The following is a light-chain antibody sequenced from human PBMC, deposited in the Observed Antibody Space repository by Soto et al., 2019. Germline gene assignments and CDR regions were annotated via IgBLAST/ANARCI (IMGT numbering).Light chain of an antibody. Sequence: AIQMTQSPSSLSASVGDRVTITCRASQGIRNDLGWYQQKPGKAPKLLIYAASSLQSGVPSRFSGSGSGTDFTLTISSLQPDDFGSYYCQHTRTFGQGTKVEIK. CDR2: AAS. V-gene: IGKV1-6*01. J-gene: IGKJ1*01. CDR1: QGIRND. CDR3: QHTRT.